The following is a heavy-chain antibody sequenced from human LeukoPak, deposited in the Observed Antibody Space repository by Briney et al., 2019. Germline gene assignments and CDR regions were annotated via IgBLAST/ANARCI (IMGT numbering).Heavy chain of an antibody. CDR2: ISYDGSNK. V-gene: IGHV3-30*18. D-gene: IGHD6-13*01. Sequence: GGSLRLSCAASGFTFSSYGMHWVRQAPGKGLEWLAVISYDGSNKYYADSVKGRFTISRDNSKNTLYLQMNSLRAEDTAVYYCAKVSALVEDSSSWYRRPLDYWGQGTLVTVSS. J-gene: IGHJ4*02. CDR1: GFTFSSYG. CDR3: AKVSALVEDSSSWYRRPLDY.